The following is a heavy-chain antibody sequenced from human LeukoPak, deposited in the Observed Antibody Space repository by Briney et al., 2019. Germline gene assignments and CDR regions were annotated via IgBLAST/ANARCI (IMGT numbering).Heavy chain of an antibody. V-gene: IGHV3-74*03. CDR1: GFISSDYW. Sequence: PGGSLRLSCAASGFISSDYWMHWVRQAPGQGLVWVARTNSDGSNIQYADSVKGRFTISRDNAKNTLSLQMDGLRFEDAAVYYCARGVALAKSTRHYPYGLDVWGQGTTVAVSS. J-gene: IGHJ6*02. D-gene: IGHD5-24*01. CDR3: ARGVALAKSTRHYPYGLDV. CDR2: TNSDGSNI.